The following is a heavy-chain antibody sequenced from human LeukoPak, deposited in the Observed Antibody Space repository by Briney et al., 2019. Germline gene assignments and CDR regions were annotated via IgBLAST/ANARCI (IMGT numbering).Heavy chain of an antibody. CDR2: IYGSGIT. V-gene: IGHV4-4*07. D-gene: IGHD6-6*01. Sequence: PSETLSLTCTVSGDSISSSSWNWIRQPAGKGLEWIGRIYGSGITNYNPSLKSRVTMSVDTSKSQFSLKLSSMTAADTAVYYCARRGVEQRTTAERNYFNQWGQGTLVTVSS. J-gene: IGHJ4*02. CDR1: GDSISSSS. CDR3: ARRGVEQRTTAERNYFNQ.